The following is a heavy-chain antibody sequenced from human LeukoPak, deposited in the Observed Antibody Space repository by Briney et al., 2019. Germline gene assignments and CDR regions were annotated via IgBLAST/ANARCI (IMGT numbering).Heavy chain of an antibody. J-gene: IGHJ4*02. CDR2: INHSGST. CDR3: ARGAAAAGYYFDY. V-gene: IGHV4-34*01. Sequence: PSETLSLTCAVSGGSISSYYWSWIRQPPGKGLEWIGEINHSGSTNYNPSLKSRVTISVDTSKNQFSLKLSSVTAADTAVYYCARGAAAAGYYFDYWGQGTLVTVSS. D-gene: IGHD6-13*01. CDR1: GGSISSYY.